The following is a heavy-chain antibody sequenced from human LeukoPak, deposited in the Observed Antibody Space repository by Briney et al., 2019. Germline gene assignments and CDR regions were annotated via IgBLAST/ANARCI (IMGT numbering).Heavy chain of an antibody. Sequence: TGGSLRLSCTASGFTFSSYAMNWVRQAPGKGLEWVSGIGAGGTFTYYADSVKGRFTISRDNSRNTLYLQMNSLRADDTALYYCAKGSSSSCYGVSDVWGQGTTVTVS. CDR2: IGAGGTFT. CDR1: GFTFSSYA. V-gene: IGHV3-23*01. CDR3: AKGSSSSCYGVSDV. J-gene: IGHJ6*02. D-gene: IGHD2-2*01.